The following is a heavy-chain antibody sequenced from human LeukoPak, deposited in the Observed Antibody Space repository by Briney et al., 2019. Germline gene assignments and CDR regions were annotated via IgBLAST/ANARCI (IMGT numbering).Heavy chain of an antibody. D-gene: IGHD3-16*01. J-gene: IGHJ4*02. CDR3: TRDDGGLGY. V-gene: IGHV3-74*01. CDR1: GFTISTYR. CDR2: IHSDGSST. Sequence: GGSLRLSCAASGFTISTYRMHWVRQAPGKGLVWVSSIHSDGSSTRYADSVKGRFTVSRDSAKNTVYLQMSGLRAEDTAVYYCTRDDGGLGYWGQGTLVTVSS.